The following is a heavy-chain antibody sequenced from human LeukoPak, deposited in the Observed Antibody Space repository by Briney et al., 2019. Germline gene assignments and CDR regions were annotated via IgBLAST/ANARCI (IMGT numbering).Heavy chain of an antibody. CDR1: GGSFSGYY. V-gene: IGHV4-34*01. J-gene: IGHJ2*01. D-gene: IGHD3-10*01. CDR3: ARGRKGSGSYYKAGDWYFDL. Sequence: SETLSLTCAVYGGSFSGYYWSWIRQPPGKGLEWIGEINHSGSTNYNPSLKSRVTISVDTSKNQSSLKLSSVTAADTAVYYCARGRKGSGSYYKAGDWYFDLWGRGTLVTVSS. CDR2: INHSGST.